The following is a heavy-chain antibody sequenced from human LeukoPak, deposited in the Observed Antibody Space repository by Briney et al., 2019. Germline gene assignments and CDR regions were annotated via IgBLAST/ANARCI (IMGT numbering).Heavy chain of an antibody. V-gene: IGHV1-46*01. Sequence: ASVKVSCKASGYTFTSYYMHWVRQAPGQGLEWMGIINPSGGSTSYAQKFQGRVTMTRDTSTSTVYMEQSSLRSEDTAVYYCARDYYDSSGYYYYGMDVWGQGTTVTVSS. J-gene: IGHJ6*02. CDR1: GYTFTSYY. CDR3: ARDYYDSSGYYYYGMDV. CDR2: INPSGGST. D-gene: IGHD3-22*01.